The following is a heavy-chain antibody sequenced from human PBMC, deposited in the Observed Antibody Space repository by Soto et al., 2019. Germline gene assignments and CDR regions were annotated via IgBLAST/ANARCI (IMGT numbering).Heavy chain of an antibody. Sequence: SETLSLTCTVSGGSISSSSYYWGWIRQPPGKGLEWIGSIYYSGSTYYNPSLKSRVSISVDTSKKQFSLNLKSVTAADSAVYYSARNLPAATSEVVFDYWGQGTPLTVS. V-gene: IGHV4-39*07. CDR3: ARNLPAATSEVVFDY. CDR2: IYYSGST. CDR1: GGSISSSSYY. J-gene: IGHJ4*02. D-gene: IGHD2-2*01.